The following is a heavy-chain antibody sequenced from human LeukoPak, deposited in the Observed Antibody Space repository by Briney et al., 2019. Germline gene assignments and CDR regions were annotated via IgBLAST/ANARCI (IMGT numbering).Heavy chain of an antibody. CDR3: ARDLKYGDY. D-gene: IGHD4-17*01. CDR1: GVSFSGYY. V-gene: IGHV4-34*01. Sequence: SEPLSLTCAVYGVSFSGYYWSWIRQPPGKGLEWIGSIYYSGSTYYNPSLKSRVTISVDTSKNQFSLKLRSVTAADTAVYYCARDLKYGDYWGQGTLVTVSS. J-gene: IGHJ4*02. CDR2: IYYSGST.